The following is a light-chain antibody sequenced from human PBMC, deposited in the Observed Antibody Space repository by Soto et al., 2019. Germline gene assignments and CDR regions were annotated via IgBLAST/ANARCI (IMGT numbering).Light chain of an antibody. J-gene: IGKJ3*01. CDR1: QSVSSKY. CDR3: QQYGSSLFT. CDR2: GTS. V-gene: IGKV3-20*01. Sequence: DIVLTESPGTLSLSPGERATLSCRASQSVSSKYLAWYQQKLGQAPRVLIYGTSIRASGVPERFSGGGSGTDFTLTITRLEPEDFAVYYCQQYGSSLFTFGPGTKVDIK.